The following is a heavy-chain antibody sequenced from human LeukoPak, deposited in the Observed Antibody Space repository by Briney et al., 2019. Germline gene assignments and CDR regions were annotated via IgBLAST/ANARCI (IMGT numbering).Heavy chain of an antibody. CDR3: ARRGLTWNSGFDY. CDR2: ISSSSSTI. J-gene: IGHJ4*02. CDR1: GLTISSYS. V-gene: IGHV3-48*01. D-gene: IGHD1-1*01. Sequence: GGSLRLSCAASGLTISSYSMNWVRQAPGKGLQWVSYISSSSSTIYYADSVKGRFTISRDNAKNSLYLQMNSLRAEDTAVYYCARRGLTWNSGFDYWGQGTLVTVSS.